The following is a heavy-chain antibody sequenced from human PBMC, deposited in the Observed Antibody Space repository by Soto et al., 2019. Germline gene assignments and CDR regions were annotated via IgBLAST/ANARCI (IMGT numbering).Heavy chain of an antibody. Sequence: ASVKVSCKASGYTFTSYGISWVRQAPGQGLEWMGWISAYNGNTNYAQKLQGRVTMTTDTSTSTAYMELRSLRSDDTAVYYCARVLPGYYDSSGYYFPDYWGQGTLVTVSS. CDR2: ISAYNGNT. CDR3: ARVLPGYYDSSGYYFPDY. J-gene: IGHJ4*02. CDR1: GYTFTSYG. V-gene: IGHV1-18*01. D-gene: IGHD3-22*01.